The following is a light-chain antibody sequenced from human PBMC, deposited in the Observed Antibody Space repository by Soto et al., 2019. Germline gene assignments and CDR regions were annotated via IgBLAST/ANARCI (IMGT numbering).Light chain of an antibody. CDR1: QSVSSSY. CDR2: GAS. V-gene: IGKV3-20*01. CDR3: QQYDSSPRT. J-gene: IGKJ1*01. Sequence: EIVLTQSPGNLSLSPGERATLSFRASQSVSSSYLAWYQQKPGQAPRLLIYGASSRATGIPDRFSGSGSGTDFILTISRLEPEDFAVYYCQQYDSSPRTFGQGTKVEIK.